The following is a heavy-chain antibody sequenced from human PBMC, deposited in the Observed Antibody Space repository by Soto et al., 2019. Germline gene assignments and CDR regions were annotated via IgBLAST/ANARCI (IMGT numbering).Heavy chain of an antibody. CDR1: GFTFSSYA. CDR3: AKGDNCDCWRTFHCLDP. Sequence: HPGGSLRLSCAASGFTFSSYAMHWVRQAPGKGLEWVAVISIDGTRTYYADSVKGRFTVSRDNSKNTQYLQMYGLTIEDTAIYYCAKGDNCDCWRTFHCLDPWGQGTLVTVSS. V-gene: IGHV3-30-3*01. J-gene: IGHJ5*02. CDR2: ISIDGTRT. D-gene: IGHD3-3*01.